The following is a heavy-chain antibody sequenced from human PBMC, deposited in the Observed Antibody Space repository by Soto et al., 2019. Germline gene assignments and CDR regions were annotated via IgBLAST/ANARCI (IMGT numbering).Heavy chain of an antibody. CDR1: GFTFDDYA. CDR2: ISWNSGSI. V-gene: IGHV3-9*01. D-gene: IGHD6-13*01. J-gene: IGHJ5*02. Sequence: GGSLRLSCAASGFTFDDYAMHWVRQAPGKGPEWVSGISWNSGSIGYADSVKGRFTISRDNAKNSLYLQMNSLRAEDTAFYYCAKGSLAAAAYNWFDPWGQGTLVTVSS. CDR3: AKGSLAAAAYNWFDP.